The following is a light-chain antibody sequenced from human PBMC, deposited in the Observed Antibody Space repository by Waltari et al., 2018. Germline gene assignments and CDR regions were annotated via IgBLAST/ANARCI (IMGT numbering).Light chain of an antibody. Sequence: QSVFTQPPSVSGAPGQKVTIPCSGSSPNIGNNYVTWSQPPPGTAPKLLIYENNKRPSGIPDRFSGSKSGTSATLGITGLQTGDEADYYCGTWDSSLSAEVFGGGTKLTVL. J-gene: IGLJ3*02. V-gene: IGLV1-51*02. CDR3: GTWDSSLSAEV. CDR2: ENN. CDR1: SPNIGNNY.